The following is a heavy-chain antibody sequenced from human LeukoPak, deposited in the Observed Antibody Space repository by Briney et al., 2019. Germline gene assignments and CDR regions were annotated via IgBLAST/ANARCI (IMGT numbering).Heavy chain of an antibody. Sequence: SETLSLTCTVSGGSISSYYWSWIRQPAGKGLEWIGRIHSSGSTNYNPSLKTRVTMSVDTSKNQLSLKLSSVTAADTAVYYCAGDRAIGSGKFGMDVWGQGTTVTVSS. CDR3: AGDRAIGSGKFGMDV. CDR1: GGSISSYY. V-gene: IGHV4-4*07. CDR2: IHSSGST. D-gene: IGHD3-10*01. J-gene: IGHJ6*02.